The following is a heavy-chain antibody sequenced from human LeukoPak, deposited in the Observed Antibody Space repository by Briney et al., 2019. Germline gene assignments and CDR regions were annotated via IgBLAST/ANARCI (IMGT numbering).Heavy chain of an antibody. CDR3: AREGVAAAGKLDY. D-gene: IGHD6-13*01. CDR1: GGSIGSYY. J-gene: IGHJ4*02. CDR2: IYYSGST. Sequence: SETLSLTCTVSGGSIGSYYWSWIRHPPGKGLEWIGYIYYSGSTNYNPSLKSRVTISLDTSKNQFSMNLISVTAADTAVYYCAREGVAAAGKLDYWGQGTLVTVSS. V-gene: IGHV4-59*01.